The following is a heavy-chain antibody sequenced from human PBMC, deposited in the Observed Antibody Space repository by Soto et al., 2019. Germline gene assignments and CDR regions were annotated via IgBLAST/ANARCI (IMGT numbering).Heavy chain of an antibody. CDR3: ARDIAREKDS. CDR2: INPGGGTT. CDR1: GYASTKYY. V-gene: IGHV1-46*01. Sequence: ASVKVSCKXSGYASTKYYIHWVRQAPGQGFEWMGVINPGGGTTTYAQNFQGRVTMTGDTSTSTVYMELSSLRSEDTAVYFCARDIAREKDSWGQGTLVTVSS. J-gene: IGHJ5*01. D-gene: IGHD6-13*01.